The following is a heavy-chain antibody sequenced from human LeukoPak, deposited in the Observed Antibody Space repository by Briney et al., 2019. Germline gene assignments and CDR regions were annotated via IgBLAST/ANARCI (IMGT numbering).Heavy chain of an antibody. D-gene: IGHD5-12*01. CDR3: ARYSGYDWVYARY. J-gene: IGHJ4*02. V-gene: IGHV1-2*02. Sequence: ASVKVSCKASGYTFTDYYMHWVRQAPGQGLEWMGWINPSSGGTNYAQKSQGRVTMTRDTSISTAYMELSRLRSDDTAVYYCARYSGYDWVYARYWGQGTLVTVSS. CDR1: GYTFTDYY. CDR2: INPSSGGT.